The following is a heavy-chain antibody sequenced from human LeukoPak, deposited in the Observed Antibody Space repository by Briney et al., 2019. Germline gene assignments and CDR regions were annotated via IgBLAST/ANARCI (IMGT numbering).Heavy chain of an antibody. Sequence: SETLSLTCTVSGGSMSSYYWSWIRQPAGKGLEWIGRIYTSGSTNYNPSLKSRLSMSIDTSKNQFSLKLSSVTAADTAVYYCARVRSGYSSSYYYYMDVWGKGTTVTISS. D-gene: IGHD5-18*01. CDR1: GGSMSSYY. CDR3: ARVRSGYSSSYYYYMDV. CDR2: IYTSGST. V-gene: IGHV4-4*07. J-gene: IGHJ6*03.